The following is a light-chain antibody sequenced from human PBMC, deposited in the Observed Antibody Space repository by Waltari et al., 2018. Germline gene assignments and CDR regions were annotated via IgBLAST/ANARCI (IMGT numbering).Light chain of an antibody. Sequence: EIVLTQSPATLSLSPGERATLSCRASQSVSSYLVWYQHKPGQAPRLLIYDVFNRATGIPARFSGSGSGTDFTLTISSLEPEDFAVYYCQQRSNWPLTFGGGTKVESK. CDR3: QQRSNWPLT. J-gene: IGKJ4*01. CDR2: DVF. CDR1: QSVSSY. V-gene: IGKV3-11*01.